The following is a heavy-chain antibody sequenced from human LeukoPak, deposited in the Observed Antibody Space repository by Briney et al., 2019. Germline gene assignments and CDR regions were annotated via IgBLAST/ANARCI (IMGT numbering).Heavy chain of an antibody. CDR2: IIPIFGTA. Sequence: ASVKVSCKASGGTFSSYAISWVRQAPGQGLEWMGRIIPIFGTANYAQKFQGRVTITTDESTSTAYMELSSLRSEDTAVYYCAREVDIVATGQGWFDPWGQGTLVTVSS. V-gene: IGHV1-69*05. CDR3: AREVDIVATGQGWFDP. D-gene: IGHD5-12*01. J-gene: IGHJ5*02. CDR1: GGTFSSYA.